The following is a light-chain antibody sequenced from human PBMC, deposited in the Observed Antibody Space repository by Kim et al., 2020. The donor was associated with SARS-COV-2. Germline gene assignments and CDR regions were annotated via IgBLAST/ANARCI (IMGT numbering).Light chain of an antibody. CDR3: QQYNTYRT. CDR2: KAS. J-gene: IGKJ1*01. CDR1: QSISSW. Sequence: DIQMTQSPSTLSASVGDRVNITCRASQSISSWLAWYQQKPGKAPKLLIYKASSLESGVPSRFSGSGSGTEFTLTISRLQPDDFATYYCQQYNTYRTFGQGTKVDIK. V-gene: IGKV1-5*03.